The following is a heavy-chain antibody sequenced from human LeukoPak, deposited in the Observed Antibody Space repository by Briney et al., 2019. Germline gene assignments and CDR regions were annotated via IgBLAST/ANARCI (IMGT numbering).Heavy chain of an antibody. D-gene: IGHD2-2*01. V-gene: IGHV4-30-4*08. CDR2: IYYSGST. CDR3: ARWTVGYCSSTSCSDAFDI. Sequence: KPSETLSLTCTVSGGSISSGDYYWSWIRQPPGKGLEWIGYIYYSGSTYYNPSLKSRVTISVDTSKNQFSLKLSSVTAADTAVYYCARWTVGYCSSTSCSDAFDIWGQGTMVTVSS. CDR1: GGSISSGDYY. J-gene: IGHJ3*02.